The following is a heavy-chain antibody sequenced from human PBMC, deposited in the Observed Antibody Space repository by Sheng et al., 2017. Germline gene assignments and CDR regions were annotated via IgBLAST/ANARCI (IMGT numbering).Heavy chain of an antibody. Sequence: QVQLQESGPGLVKPSETLSLTCAVSGYSISSGYYWGWIRQPPGKGLEWIGSIYHSGSTYYNPSLKSRVTISVDTSKNQFSLKLSSVTAADTAVYYCARERQQLAYDDAFDIVGPRDKWYTVSS. J-gene: IGHJ3*02. D-gene: IGHD6-13*01. CDR3: ARERQQLAYDDAFDI. CDR2: IYHSGST. V-gene: IGHV4-38-2*02. CDR1: GYSISSGYY.